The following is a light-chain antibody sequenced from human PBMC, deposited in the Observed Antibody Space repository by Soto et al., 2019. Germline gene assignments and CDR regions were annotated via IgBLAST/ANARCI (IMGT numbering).Light chain of an antibody. J-gene: IGLJ1*01. CDR2: DVS. CDR3: SSYTTSNTRQIV. CDR1: SVDVVGYNY. V-gene: IGLV2-14*03. Sequence: QSVLTQPASVSGSPGQSITICCPGSSVDVVGYNYVSWYQHHPGKAPKLMIFDVSNRPSGVSNRFSGSKSGNTASLTISGLQPEDEADYYCSSYTTSNTRQIVFGTGTKVTVL.